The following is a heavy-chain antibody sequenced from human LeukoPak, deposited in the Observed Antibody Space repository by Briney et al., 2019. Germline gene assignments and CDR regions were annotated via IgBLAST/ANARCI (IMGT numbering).Heavy chain of an antibody. CDR2: IIPIFGTA. V-gene: IGHV1-69*13. CDR3: ARGHLDYYDSSGYVALDY. J-gene: IGHJ4*02. CDR1: GGTFSSYA. Sequence: SVKVSCKASGGTFSSYAISWVRQAPGQGLERMGGIIPIFGTANYAQKFQGRVTITADESTSTAYMELSSLRSEDTAVYYCARGHLDYYDSSGYVALDYWGQGTMVTVSS. D-gene: IGHD3-22*01.